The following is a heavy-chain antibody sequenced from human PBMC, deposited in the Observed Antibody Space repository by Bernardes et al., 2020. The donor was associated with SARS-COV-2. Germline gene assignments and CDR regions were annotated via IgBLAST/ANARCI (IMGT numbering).Heavy chain of an antibody. CDR2: ISYSGST. V-gene: IGHV4-31*03. D-gene: IGHD1-7*01. CDR1: GGSLSSGRDY. J-gene: IGHJ6*02. Sequence: LSLTCTVSGGSLSSGRDYWSWIRQHPGKGLEWIGYISYSGSTYYNPSLKSRVTMSADTSENQFSLKLSSVTAADTAVYYCARENFYYGMDVWGQGTTVTVSS. CDR3: ARENFYYGMDV.